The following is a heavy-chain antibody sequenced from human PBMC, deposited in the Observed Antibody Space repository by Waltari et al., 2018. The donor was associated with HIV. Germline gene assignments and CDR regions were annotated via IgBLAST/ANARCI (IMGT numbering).Heavy chain of an antibody. J-gene: IGHJ3*01. Sequence: QLVQSGGEVKQTGESLKISCTGSGFTFTNYCTAWVRQMPGKGLESLGVIWPSESVLKHSLCFQGHATISADRSSSTAYLQWRSLRASDTAMYDCASPNGGWLFAFDVWGQGTMVTVSS. CDR1: GFTFTNYC. CDR2: IWPSESVL. D-gene: IGHD3-16*01. CDR3: ASPNGGWLFAFDV. V-gene: IGHV5-51*01.